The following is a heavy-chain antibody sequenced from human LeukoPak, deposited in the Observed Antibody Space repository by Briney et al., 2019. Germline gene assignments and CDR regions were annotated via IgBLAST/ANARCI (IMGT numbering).Heavy chain of an antibody. CDR1: GYSFTSYW. J-gene: IGHJ4*02. Sequence: ESLKTSCKGSGYSFTSYWIGWVRQMPGKGLEWMGIIYPGDSDTRYSPSFQGQVTISADKSISTAYLQWSSLKASDTAVYYCAIKRYYHNSDSPLYWGQGTLVTVSS. CDR2: IYPGDSDT. V-gene: IGHV5-51*01. D-gene: IGHD3-22*01. CDR3: AIKRYYHNSDSPLY.